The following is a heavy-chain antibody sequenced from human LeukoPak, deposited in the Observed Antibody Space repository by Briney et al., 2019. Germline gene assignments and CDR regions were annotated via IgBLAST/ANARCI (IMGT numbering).Heavy chain of an antibody. D-gene: IGHD2-21*02. CDR3: AKFAAYCGGDCYSSFDY. J-gene: IGHJ4*02. CDR2: ISYDGSNK. V-gene: IGHV3-30*18. Sequence: GGSLRLSCAASGFTFSSYGMHWVRQAPGKGLEWVAVISYDGSNKNYADSVKGRFTISRDNSKNTLYLQMNSLRAEDTAVYYCAKFAAYCGGDCYSSFDYWGQGTLVTVSS. CDR1: GFTFSSYG.